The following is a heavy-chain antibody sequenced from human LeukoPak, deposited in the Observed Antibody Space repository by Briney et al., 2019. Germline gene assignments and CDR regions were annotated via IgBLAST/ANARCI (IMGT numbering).Heavy chain of an antibody. J-gene: IGHJ4*02. Sequence: GGSLRLSCAASGFTFTNYAMSWVRQAPGRGLEWVANIKQDGSEKYYVDSVKGRFTISRDNAKNSLYLQMNSLRAEDTAVYYCARASDTAMNWGQGTLVTVSS. V-gene: IGHV3-7*01. CDR2: IKQDGSEK. CDR1: GFTFTNYA. CDR3: ARASDTAMN. D-gene: IGHD5-18*01.